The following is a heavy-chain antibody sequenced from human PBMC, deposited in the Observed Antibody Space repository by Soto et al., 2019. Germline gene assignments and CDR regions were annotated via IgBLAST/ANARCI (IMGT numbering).Heavy chain of an antibody. J-gene: IGHJ4*01. D-gene: IGHD3-22*01. CDR3: ARNYYDSSDRDYLDY. Sequence: SVKDSCKASGYPYTRHYIHWVRQAPGQGLEWRGWINPSTGGTNYAPKFQGRVTMTRDTSITTAYMELSRLRSDDAAVYYCARNYYDSSDRDYLDYWGQGTPVTVSS. CDR2: INPSTGGT. CDR1: GYPYTRHY. V-gene: IGHV1-2*02.